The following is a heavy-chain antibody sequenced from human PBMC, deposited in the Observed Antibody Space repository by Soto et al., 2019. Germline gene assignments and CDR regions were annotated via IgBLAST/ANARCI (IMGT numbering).Heavy chain of an antibody. CDR3: ARGLDYGGNRNWFDP. CDR2: INHSGST. Sequence: QVQLQQWGAGLLKPSETLSLTCAVYGGSFSGYYWSWIRQPPGKGLEWIGEINHSGSTNYNPSLKSRVTISVDTSKNQFSLKLSSVTAADTAVYYCARGLDYGGNRNWFDPWGQGTLVTVSS. V-gene: IGHV4-34*01. CDR1: GGSFSGYY. J-gene: IGHJ5*02. D-gene: IGHD4-17*01.